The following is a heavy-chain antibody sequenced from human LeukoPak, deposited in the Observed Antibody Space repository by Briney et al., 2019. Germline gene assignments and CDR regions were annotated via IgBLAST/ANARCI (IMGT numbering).Heavy chain of an antibody. CDR1: GFTFSSYW. J-gene: IGHJ4*02. V-gene: IGHV3-7*03. CDR2: IKQDGSEK. Sequence: GGSLRLSCAASGFTFSSYWMSRVRQAPGKGLEWVANIKQDGSEKYYVDSVKGRFTISRDNAKNSLYLQMNSLRAEDTAVYYCARDNHYYDSSGYYGDYFDYWGQGTLVTVSS. CDR3: ARDNHYYDSSGYYGDYFDY. D-gene: IGHD3-22*01.